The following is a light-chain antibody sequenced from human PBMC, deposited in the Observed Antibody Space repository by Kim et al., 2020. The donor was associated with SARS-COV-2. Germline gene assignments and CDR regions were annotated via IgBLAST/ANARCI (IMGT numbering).Light chain of an antibody. CDR3: RQTFGTQYR. Sequence: DIEMTQSPSALSASVGDRVTITCRATQSVSINLNWYQQRPGKAPRLLIYGASTLQSGVPSRVSGSGSGTGFTLTISSLQPEDVAIYYCRQTFGTQYRFGQGTKLKI. J-gene: IGKJ2*03. CDR2: GAS. CDR1: QSVSIN. V-gene: IGKV1-39*01.